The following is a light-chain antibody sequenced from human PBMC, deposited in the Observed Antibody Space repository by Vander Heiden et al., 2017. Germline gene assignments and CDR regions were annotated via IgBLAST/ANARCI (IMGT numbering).Light chain of an antibody. Sequence: QSALTQPASVSGSPVQSITISCTGTSSDVGGFNYVSWYQQHPDKAPKLMIYDVTNRPSGVANSFSGSKSGNTASLTIAGRQAEDEADYYCSSYTSRSTLVFGGGTKLTVL. CDR1: SSDVGGFNY. J-gene: IGLJ2*01. CDR3: SSYTSRSTLV. V-gene: IGLV2-14*03. CDR2: DVT.